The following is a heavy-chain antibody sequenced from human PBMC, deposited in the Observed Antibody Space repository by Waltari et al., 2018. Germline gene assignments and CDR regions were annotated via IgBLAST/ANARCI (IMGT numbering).Heavy chain of an antibody. D-gene: IGHD5-12*01. V-gene: IGHV3-23*04. CDR2: ICGNTGRT. J-gene: IGHJ4*02. Sequence: QLVESGGGLVQPGGSLRLSYAASGFTFNSYAMTWVRQAPGEGLGWVAGICGNTGRTYYADSGKGRFTISRDNSKHTLYLQMNSLRAEDTAVYYCAKDHGFSGNDYPTYLDYWGQGTSVTVSS. CDR1: GFTFNSYA. CDR3: AKDHGFSGNDYPTYLDY.